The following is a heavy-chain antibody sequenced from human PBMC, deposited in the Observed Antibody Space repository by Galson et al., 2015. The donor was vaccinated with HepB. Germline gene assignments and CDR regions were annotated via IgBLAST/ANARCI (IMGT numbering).Heavy chain of an antibody. CDR2: IYYSGST. J-gene: IGHJ5*02. V-gene: IGHV4-31*03. D-gene: IGHD6-13*01. CDR1: GGSISSGDYY. Sequence: TLSLTCTVSGGSISSGDYYWSWIRQHPGKGLEWIGYIYYSGSTYYNPSLRSRLIISVDTSKNQFSLNLTSVTVADTAVYYCAGARQLVSSPLSWFDPWGQGTLVTVSS. CDR3: AGARQLVSSPLSWFDP.